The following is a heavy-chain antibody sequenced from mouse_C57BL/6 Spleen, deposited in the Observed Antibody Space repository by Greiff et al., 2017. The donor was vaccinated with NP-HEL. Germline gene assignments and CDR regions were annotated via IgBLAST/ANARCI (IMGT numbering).Heavy chain of an antibody. Sequence: VKLMESGPELVKPGASVKLSCKASGYTFTSYDINWVKQRPGQGLEWIGWIYPRDGSTKYNEKFKGKATLTVDTSSSTAYMELHSLTSEDSAVYFCARGRKDYWGQGTTLTVSS. CDR3: ARGRKDY. V-gene: IGHV1-85*01. CDR2: IYPRDGST. CDR1: GYTFTSYD. J-gene: IGHJ2*01.